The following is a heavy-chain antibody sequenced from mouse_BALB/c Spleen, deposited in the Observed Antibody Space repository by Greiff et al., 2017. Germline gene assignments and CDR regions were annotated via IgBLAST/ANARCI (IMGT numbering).Heavy chain of an antibody. CDR1: GFNIKDYY. CDR2: IDPENGDT. CDR3: NPFYYGSTLRDY. D-gene: IGHD1-1*01. J-gene: IGHJ2*01. Sequence: VQLKQSGAELVRSGASVKLSCTASGFNIKDYYMHWVKQRPEQGLEWIGWIDPENGDTEYAPKFQGKATMTADTSSNTAYLQLSSLTSEDTAVYYCNPFYYGSTLRDYWGQGTTLTVSS. V-gene: IGHV14-4*02.